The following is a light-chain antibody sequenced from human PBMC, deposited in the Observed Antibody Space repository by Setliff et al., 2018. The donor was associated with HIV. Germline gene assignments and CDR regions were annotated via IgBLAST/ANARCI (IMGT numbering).Light chain of an antibody. CDR3: CSYAGSYSFFV. Sequence: QSVLTQPRSVSGSPGQSVTISCTGTSSDVGTYNYVSWYQQHPGKAPNLMIFEVSQRPSGVPDRFSGSKSGNTASLTISGLQAEDEADYYCCSYAGSYSFFVFGSGTKVTVL. CDR1: SSDVGTYNY. J-gene: IGLJ1*01. V-gene: IGLV2-11*01. CDR2: EVS.